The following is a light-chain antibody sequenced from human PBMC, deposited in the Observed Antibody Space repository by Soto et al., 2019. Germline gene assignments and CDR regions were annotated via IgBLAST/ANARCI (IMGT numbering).Light chain of an antibody. Sequence: EVVLTQSPVTLSLSPGERATLSCRASQSFRGLLAWYQQKPGQAPRLLIYDAYNRATGIPPRFSGSGSGTDFTLTINSLQSEDSAVYYCQQHNQWPITFGQGTRLEIK. CDR3: QQHNQWPIT. CDR2: DAY. CDR1: QSFRGL. J-gene: IGKJ5*01. V-gene: IGKV3-11*01.